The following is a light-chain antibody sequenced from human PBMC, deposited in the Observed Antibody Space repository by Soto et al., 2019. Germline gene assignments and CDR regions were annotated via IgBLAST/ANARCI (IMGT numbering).Light chain of an antibody. V-gene: IGLV1-47*01. Sequence: QSVLTQPPSASGTPGQRVTISCSGSSSNIGSNYVYWYQQLPGTAPKLLIYRNNQRPSGVPDRFSGSKSGTSASLAISGLRSDDEADYSCAAWDDSLSACYVFGTGTKVTVL. CDR2: RNN. CDR1: SSNIGSNY. CDR3: AAWDDSLSACYV. J-gene: IGLJ1*01.